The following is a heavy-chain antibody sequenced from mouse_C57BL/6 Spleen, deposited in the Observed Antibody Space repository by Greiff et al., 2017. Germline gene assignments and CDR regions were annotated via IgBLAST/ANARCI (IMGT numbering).Heavy chain of an antibody. CDR3: ARKEIIYYGSPWFAY. CDR2: ISYDGSN. D-gene: IGHD2-2*01. V-gene: IGHV3-6*01. CDR1: GYSITSGYY. J-gene: IGHJ3*01. Sequence: EVKLMESGPGLVKPSQSLSLTCSVTGYSITSGYYWNWIRQFPGNKLEWMGYISYDGSNNYNPSLKNRISITRDTSKNQFFLKLNSVTTEDTATYYCARKEIIYYGSPWFAYWGQGTLVTVSA.